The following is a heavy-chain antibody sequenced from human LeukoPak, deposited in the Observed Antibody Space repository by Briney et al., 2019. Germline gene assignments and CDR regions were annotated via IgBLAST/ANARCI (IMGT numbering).Heavy chain of an antibody. D-gene: IGHD3-16*01. V-gene: IGHV4-38-2*02. J-gene: IGHJ3*01. CDR3: TRGPSGGNDAVGV. CDR1: GSSITSGYX. Sequence: PSXTXXLTCIXXGSSITSGYXWGGSRPPPGKGLEVIGCIYYGGSTYYNRSLRRGVTVSGDTSKNNFSLKVPSVTAADTAIYYCTRGPSGGNDAVGVWGQGSMVTVSS. CDR2: IYYGGST.